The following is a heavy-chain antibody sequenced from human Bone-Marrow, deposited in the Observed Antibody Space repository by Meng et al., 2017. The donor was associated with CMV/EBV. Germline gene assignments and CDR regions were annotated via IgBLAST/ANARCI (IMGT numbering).Heavy chain of an antibody. Sequence: SETLSLTCTVSGGSISSYYWSWIRQPPGKGLEWIGSIYHSGSTYYNPSLKSRVTISVDTSKNQFSLKLSSVTAADTAVYYCARGDTVVVPAAIENWFDPWGQGPRVTVSS. V-gene: IGHV4-59*08. CDR1: GGSISSYY. J-gene: IGHJ5*02. D-gene: IGHD2-2*02. CDR2: IYHSGST. CDR3: ARGDTVVVPAAIENWFDP.